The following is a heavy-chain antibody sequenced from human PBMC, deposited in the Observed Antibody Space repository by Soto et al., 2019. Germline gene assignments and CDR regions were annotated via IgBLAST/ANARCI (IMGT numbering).Heavy chain of an antibody. Sequence: PGESLKISCKGFGYGFTSYWIGWVRQMPGKGLEWMGIIYPGDSGTRYSPSFQGQVTISADKSISTAYLQWSSLKASDTAMYYCARGGDIVVVPAAYYYYYYMDVWGKGTTVTVSS. J-gene: IGHJ6*03. CDR3: ARGGDIVVVPAAYYYYYYMDV. CDR1: GYGFTSYW. V-gene: IGHV5-51*01. CDR2: IYPGDSGT. D-gene: IGHD2-2*01.